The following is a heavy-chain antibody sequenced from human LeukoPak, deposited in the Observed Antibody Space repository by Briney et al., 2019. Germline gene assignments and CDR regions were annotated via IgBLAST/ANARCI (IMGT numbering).Heavy chain of an antibody. J-gene: IGHJ6*02. CDR2: ISAYDGGT. Sequence: ASVKVSCKACGYSFTSYAYNWVRQAPGQGLEWMGWISAYDGGTKYAQDLQGRVTMTTDTSTRTAYMELTRLTSDDTAVYYCARDPLTSTWSPYYFTLDVWGQGTTVSVS. D-gene: IGHD6-13*01. V-gene: IGHV1-18*01. CDR3: ARDPLTSTWSPYYFTLDV. CDR1: GYSFTSYA.